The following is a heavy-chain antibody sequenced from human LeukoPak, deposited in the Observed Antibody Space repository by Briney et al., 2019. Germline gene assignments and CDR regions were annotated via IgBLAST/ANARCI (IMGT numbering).Heavy chain of an antibody. V-gene: IGHV1-18*01. Sequence: ASVKVSCKASGFTFTSYGINWVRQAPGQGLEWMGWISAYNGNTNYAQNLQGRVTMTTDTSTSTAYMELRSLRSDDAAVYDCARDLDGSGSYYTAYWGQGTLVTVSS. CDR2: ISAYNGNT. D-gene: IGHD3-10*01. CDR1: GFTFTSYG. J-gene: IGHJ4*02. CDR3: ARDLDGSGSYYTAY.